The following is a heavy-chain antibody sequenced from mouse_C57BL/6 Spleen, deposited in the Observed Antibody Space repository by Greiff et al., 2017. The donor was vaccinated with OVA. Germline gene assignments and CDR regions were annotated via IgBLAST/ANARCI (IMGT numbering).Heavy chain of an antibody. V-gene: IGHV1-26*01. D-gene: IGHD1-1*01. CDR1: GYTFTDYY. J-gene: IGHJ3*01. CDR2: INPNNGGT. Sequence: EVQLQQSGPELVKPGASVKISCKASGYTFTDYYMNWVKQSHGKSLEWIGDINPNNGGTSYNQKFKGKATLTVDKSSSTAYMELRSLTSEDSAVYYCVSLFTTVVATKAYWGQGTLVTVSA. CDR3: VSLFTTVVATKAY.